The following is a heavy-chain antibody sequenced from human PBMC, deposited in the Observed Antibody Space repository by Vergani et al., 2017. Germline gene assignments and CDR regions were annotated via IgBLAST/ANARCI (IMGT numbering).Heavy chain of an antibody. D-gene: IGHD2-15*01. CDR1: GYTFTAYY. CDR3: AVGYRAMGNWFDP. J-gene: IGHJ5*02. V-gene: IGHV1-46*01. Sequence: QVQLVQSGAEVGKPGASVKISCKASGYTFTAYYIHWVRQAPEQGLEWVGVISPDGFSTFYAQKFQGRVTITRDTSTSTVYVELSSLRSEDTAVYYCAVGYRAMGNWFDPWGQGTLVTVSS. CDR2: ISPDGFST.